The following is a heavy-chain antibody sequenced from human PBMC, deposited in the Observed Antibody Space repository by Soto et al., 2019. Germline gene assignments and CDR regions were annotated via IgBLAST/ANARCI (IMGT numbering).Heavy chain of an antibody. CDR3: ARGHCSGGSCYSTALDAFDI. CDR2: ISAYNGNT. Sequence: QVQLVQSGAEVKKPGASVKVSCKASGYTFTGYGISWVRQAPGQGLEWMGWISAYNGNTNYAQKLQGRVTMTTDTSTSTAYMELRSLRSDDTAVYYCARGHCSGGSCYSTALDAFDIWGQGTMVTVSS. CDR1: GYTFTGYG. D-gene: IGHD2-15*01. V-gene: IGHV1-18*01. J-gene: IGHJ3*02.